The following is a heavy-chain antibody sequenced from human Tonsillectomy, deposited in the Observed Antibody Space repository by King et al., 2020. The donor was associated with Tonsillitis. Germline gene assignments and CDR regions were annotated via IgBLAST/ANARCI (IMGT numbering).Heavy chain of an antibody. Sequence: EVQLVESGGGLVKPGGSLRLSCAASGFTFNSYSMNWVRQAPGKALEWVSSISTSNSYIYYTDSVRGRFTISRDNAKKSLYLQMNSLRAEDTAVYYCARSQEDILTGYSLDYFDCWGQGTLVTVSS. CDR1: GFTFNSYS. CDR3: ARSQEDILTGYSLDYFDC. V-gene: IGHV3-21*01. CDR2: ISTSNSYI. J-gene: IGHJ4*02. D-gene: IGHD3-9*01.